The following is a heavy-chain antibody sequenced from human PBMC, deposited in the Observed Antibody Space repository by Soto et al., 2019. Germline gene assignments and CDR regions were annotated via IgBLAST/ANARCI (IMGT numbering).Heavy chain of an antibody. J-gene: IGHJ4*02. V-gene: IGHV4-59*01. Sequence: ETLSLTCTVSGGSISSYYWSWIRQPPGKGLEWIGYIYYSGSTNYNPSLKSRVTISVDTSKNQFSLKLSSVTAADTAVYYCARAPNYYDSSGYYLYYFDYWGQGTLVTVSS. D-gene: IGHD3-22*01. CDR2: IYYSGST. CDR3: ARAPNYYDSSGYYLYYFDY. CDR1: GGSISSYY.